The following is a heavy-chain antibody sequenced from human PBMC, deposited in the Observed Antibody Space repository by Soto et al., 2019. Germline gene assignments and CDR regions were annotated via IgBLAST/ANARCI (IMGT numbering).Heavy chain of an antibody. V-gene: IGHV3-23*01. CDR2: ISGSGGST. CDR1: GFTFSSYA. Sequence: GGSLRLSCAASGFTFSSYAMSWVRQAPGKGLEWVSAISGSGGSTYYADSVKGRFTISRDNSKNTLYLQMNSLRAEDTAVYYCAKDLASQFSGYDGWAFDYWGQGTLVTVSS. D-gene: IGHD5-12*01. J-gene: IGHJ4*02. CDR3: AKDLASQFSGYDGWAFDY.